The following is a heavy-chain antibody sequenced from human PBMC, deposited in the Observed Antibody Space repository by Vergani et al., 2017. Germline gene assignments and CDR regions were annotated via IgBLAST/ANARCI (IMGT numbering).Heavy chain of an antibody. CDR3: ARDIVRAAAIIH. CDR2: ISPYNGHT. Sequence: QVQLVQSGAEVKKPGASVKVSCKASGYTFRNYRITWVRQASGQGLEWLGWISPYNGHTKYAQKLQDRVTMITDTSMTTAYIEVRGLRSDDTAVYYCARDIVRAAAIIHWGQGTLVTVSS. V-gene: IGHV1-18*01. J-gene: IGHJ4*02. D-gene: IGHD6-13*01. CDR1: GYTFRNYR.